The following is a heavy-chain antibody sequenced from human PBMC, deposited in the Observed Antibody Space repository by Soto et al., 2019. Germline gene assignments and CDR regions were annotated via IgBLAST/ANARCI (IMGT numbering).Heavy chain of an antibody. CDR1: GGSVNGYY. Sequence: QVHLQQWGAGLLKPSETLSLTCSVYGGSVNGYYWNWIRQPPGKRLEWIGEINHTGGTHYNPSLNSRVTMSVDTSKNQFSLRLSSVTAADTAIYYCATRITVFGLLIPPFDPWGQGTQVTVSS. V-gene: IGHV4-34*02. CDR3: ATRITVFGLLIPPFDP. D-gene: IGHD3-3*01. J-gene: IGHJ5*02. CDR2: INHTGGT.